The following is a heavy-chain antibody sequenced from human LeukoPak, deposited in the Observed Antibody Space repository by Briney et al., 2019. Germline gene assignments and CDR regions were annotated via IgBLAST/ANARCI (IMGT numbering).Heavy chain of an antibody. CDR3: ARHEGLARPFDY. V-gene: IGHV4-59*08. Sequence: PSETLSVTCSGSGSSISNYYWSWIRQSPGKELEWIGYIYSTGSTDYNPSLKSRVTISVETSKNQFSLRLSSVTAADTAVYFCARHEGLARPFDYWGQGTLVPVSS. CDR2: IYSTGST. J-gene: IGHJ4*02. CDR1: GSSISNYY. D-gene: IGHD6-19*01.